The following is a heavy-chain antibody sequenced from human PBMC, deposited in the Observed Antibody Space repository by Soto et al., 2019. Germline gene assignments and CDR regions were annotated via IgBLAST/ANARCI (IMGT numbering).Heavy chain of an antibody. V-gene: IGHV3-30*18. CDR3: AKAAANFWSGFDY. CDR1: GFTFSRYG. CDR2: VSYDGSNK. D-gene: IGHD3-3*01. J-gene: IGHJ4*02. Sequence: PGGSLRVSCAASGFTFSRYGMHWGRQAPGKGLEWVAVVSYDGSNKYYADSVKGRFTISRDNSKNTLYLQMNSLRAEDTAVYYCAKAAANFWSGFDYWGQGT.